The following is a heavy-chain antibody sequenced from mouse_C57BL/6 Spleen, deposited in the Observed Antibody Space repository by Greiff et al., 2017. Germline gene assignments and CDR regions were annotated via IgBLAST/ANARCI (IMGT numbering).Heavy chain of an antibody. J-gene: IGHJ4*01. CDR3: ASYYGNYWEYYAMDY. D-gene: IGHD2-1*01. CDR1: GYAFSSSW. CDR2: IYPGDGDT. Sequence: VQLQQSGPELVKPGASVKISCKASGYAFSSSWMNWVKQRPGKGLEWIGRIYPGDGDTNYNGKFKGKATLTADKSSSTAYMQLSSLTSADSAVYFCASYYGNYWEYYAMDYWCQGTSFTVSS. V-gene: IGHV1-82*01.